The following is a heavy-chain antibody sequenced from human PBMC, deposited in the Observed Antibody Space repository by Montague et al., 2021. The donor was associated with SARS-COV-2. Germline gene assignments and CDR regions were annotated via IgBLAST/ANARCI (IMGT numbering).Heavy chain of an antibody. D-gene: IGHD4-11*01. CDR2: INHSGST. CDR3: ACGEITTRGLIYYYGMDV. CDR1: GGSSSGYY. J-gene: IGHJ6*02. Sequence: ETLSLTCAVYGGSSSGYYWTWIRQSPRKGLEWIGEINHSGSTNYNPSLKSRVTISVDTSKNQFSLKLSSVTAADTAVYYCACGEITTRGLIYYYGMDVWGQGTTVTVSS. V-gene: IGHV4-34*01.